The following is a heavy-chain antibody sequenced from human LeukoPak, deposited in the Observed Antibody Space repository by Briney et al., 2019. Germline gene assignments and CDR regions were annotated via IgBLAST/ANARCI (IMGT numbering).Heavy chain of an antibody. CDR1: GGTFSSYA. V-gene: IGHV1-69*05. D-gene: IGHD6-13*01. CDR2: IIPIFGTA. Sequence: SVKVSCKASGGTFSSYAISWVRQAPGQGLEWMGGIIPIFGTANYAQKFQGRVTITTDESTSTAYMELSSLRSEDTAVYYCASTPGIAAAGTPGWFDPWGQGTLVTVSS. CDR3: ASTPGIAAAGTPGWFDP. J-gene: IGHJ5*02.